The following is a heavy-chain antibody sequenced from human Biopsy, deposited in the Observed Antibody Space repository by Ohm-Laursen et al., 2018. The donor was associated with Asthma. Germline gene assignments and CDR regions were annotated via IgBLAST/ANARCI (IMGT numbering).Heavy chain of an antibody. J-gene: IGHJ6*02. CDR2: TSVYNGNT. Sequence: SSVKVSCKPSGYTFNSAGITWVRQAPGQGLEWMGWTSVYNGNTKVAQKLQDRVTMITDTSTSTAYMELRSLRSDDTAVYFCARAVDYSHYYGIDVWGQGTTVTVS. V-gene: IGHV1-18*01. CDR1: GYTFNSAG. D-gene: IGHD3-10*01. CDR3: ARAVDYSHYYGIDV.